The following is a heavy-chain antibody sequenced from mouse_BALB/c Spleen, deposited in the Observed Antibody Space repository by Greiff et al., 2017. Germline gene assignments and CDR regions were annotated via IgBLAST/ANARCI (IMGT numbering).Heavy chain of an antibody. Sequence: DVQLQESGAELVKPGASVKLSSTASGFNIKDTYMHWVKQRPEQGLEWIGRIDPANGNTKYDPKFQGKATITADTSSNTAYLQLSSLTSEDTAVYYCASLRYAYWGQGTLVTVSA. CDR3: ASLRYAY. D-gene: IGHD2-10*01. CDR2: IDPANGNT. J-gene: IGHJ3*01. V-gene: IGHV14-3*02. CDR1: GFNIKDTY.